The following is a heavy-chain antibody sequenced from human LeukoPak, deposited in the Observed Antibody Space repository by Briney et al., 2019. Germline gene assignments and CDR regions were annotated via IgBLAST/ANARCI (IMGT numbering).Heavy chain of an antibody. CDR2: INPNSGGT. Sequence: GASVKVSGKAAGYTFTGYYMHWVRQAPGQGLEGRGWINPNSGGTNYAQKFQARVTMTRDTSISTAYMELSRLRSDDTAVYYCARGLLGELNFDYWGQGTLVTVSS. CDR1: GYTFTGYY. V-gene: IGHV1-2*02. CDR3: ARGLLGELNFDY. D-gene: IGHD3-16*01. J-gene: IGHJ4*02.